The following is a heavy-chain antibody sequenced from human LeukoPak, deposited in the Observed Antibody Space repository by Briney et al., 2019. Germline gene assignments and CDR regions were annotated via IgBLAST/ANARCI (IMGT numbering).Heavy chain of an antibody. CDR3: ARGDFWSGYYPPDYFDY. D-gene: IGHD3-3*01. V-gene: IGHV4-38-2*01. CDR2: IYHSGST. J-gene: IGHJ4*02. Sequence: SETLSLTGAVSGYSISSGYYWGWIRQPPGKGLEWIGSIYHSGSTYYNPSLKSRVTISVDTSKNQFSLKLSSVTAADTAVYYCARGDFWSGYYPPDYFDYWGQGTLVTVSS. CDR1: GYSISSGYY.